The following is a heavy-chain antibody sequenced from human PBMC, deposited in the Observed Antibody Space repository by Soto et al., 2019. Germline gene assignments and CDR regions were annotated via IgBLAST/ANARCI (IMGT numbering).Heavy chain of an antibody. CDR3: ARDSAHPRE. CDR2: ISAYNGNT. J-gene: IGHJ4*02. Sequence: QVQLVQSGAEVKKPGASVKVSCKASGYTFTSYGISWVRQAPGQGLEWMGWISAYNGNTNYAQKLQGRVTMTTDPSTSTAYMWLRSVRFDATVVYYWARDSAHPREWGQGTLVTVSS. V-gene: IGHV1-18*01. CDR1: GYTFTSYG.